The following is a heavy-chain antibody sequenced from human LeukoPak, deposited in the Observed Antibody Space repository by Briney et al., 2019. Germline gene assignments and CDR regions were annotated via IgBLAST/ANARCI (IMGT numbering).Heavy chain of an antibody. Sequence: ASGRASCKASGYTFTAYYMHRVPQAPGQRLEWMGWINPNSGGTNYSQKFQGRVTITRDTSISTAYMELSRLRSDDTAVYYCARQFYYYYMDVWGKGTTVTVSS. CDR2: INPNSGGT. J-gene: IGHJ6*03. CDR1: GYTFTAYY. V-gene: IGHV1-2*02. CDR3: ARQFYYYYMDV.